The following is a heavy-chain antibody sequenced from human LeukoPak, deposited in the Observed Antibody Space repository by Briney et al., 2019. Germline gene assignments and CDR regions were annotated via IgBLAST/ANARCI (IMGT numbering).Heavy chain of an antibody. Sequence: GGSLRLSCAASGFTFSNAWMSWVRQAPGKGLEWVGRIKSKTDGGTTDIAAPVKGRFTISRDDSKNTLYLQMNSLKTEDTAVYYCTTEQTARSVWEVVINPWGQGTLVTVSS. D-gene: IGHD3-22*01. CDR1: GFTFSNAW. CDR2: IKSKTDGGTT. CDR3: TTEQTARSVWEVVINP. V-gene: IGHV3-15*01. J-gene: IGHJ5*02.